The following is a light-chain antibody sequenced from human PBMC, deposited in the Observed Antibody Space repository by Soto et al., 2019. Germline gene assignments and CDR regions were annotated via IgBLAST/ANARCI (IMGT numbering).Light chain of an antibody. CDR1: QRLSTW. CDR3: QQYDDHWM. CDR2: DAS. Sequence: DIQMTQSPSPLSASVGDTVTTTCRASQRLSTWLAWHQQKPGKAPKVLIYDASNLESGVPSRFSGSGSGTEFTLTITSLQPDDYATYYCQQYDDHWMLGQGTKVDI. J-gene: IGKJ1*01. V-gene: IGKV1-5*01.